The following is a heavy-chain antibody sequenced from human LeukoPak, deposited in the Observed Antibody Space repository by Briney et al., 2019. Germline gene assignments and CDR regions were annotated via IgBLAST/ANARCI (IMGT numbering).Heavy chain of an antibody. J-gene: IGHJ4*02. Sequence: GSLRLSFAASGFSFSTSGMHWVRQASGKGLEWVGRIRSKARSYATTYAESVKGRFTISRDDSKNTAYLQMNSLKTEDTAVYYCTSQVDEGYWGQGTLVTVSS. D-gene: IGHD5-12*01. V-gene: IGHV3-73*01. CDR1: GFSFSTSG. CDR3: TSQVDEGY. CDR2: IRSKARSYAT.